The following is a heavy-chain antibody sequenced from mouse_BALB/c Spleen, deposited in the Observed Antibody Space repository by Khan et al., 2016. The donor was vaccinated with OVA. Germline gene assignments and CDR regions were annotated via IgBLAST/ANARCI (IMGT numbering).Heavy chain of an antibody. J-gene: IGHJ2*01. D-gene: IGHD1-2*01. Sequence: EVQLVESGPGLVKPSQSLSLTCTVTGYSITSGYAWNWIRQFPGNKLEWMGYISYSGGTNYNPSLKSRISITRDTSKNQFFLQLNSVTTEDTANYSCAKGNYYGYCIDYWGQGTTLTVSS. V-gene: IGHV3-2*02. CDR1: GYSITSGYA. CDR3: AKGNYYGYCIDY. CDR2: ISYSGGT.